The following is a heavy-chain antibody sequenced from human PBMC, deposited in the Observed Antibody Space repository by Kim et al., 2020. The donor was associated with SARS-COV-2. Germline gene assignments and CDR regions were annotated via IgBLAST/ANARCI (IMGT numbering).Heavy chain of an antibody. D-gene: IGHD3-10*01. V-gene: IGHV3-NL1*01. Sequence: YNLHSFEGRFNISRDNSKDTVFLEVRSLTAEDTAVYYCAKDRGRTSSWFDFWGRGTLVTVS. J-gene: IGHJ4*02. CDR3: AKDRGRTSSWFDF.